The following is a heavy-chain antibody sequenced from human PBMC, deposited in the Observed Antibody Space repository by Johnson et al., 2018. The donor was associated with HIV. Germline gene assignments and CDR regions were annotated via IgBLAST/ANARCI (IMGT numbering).Heavy chain of an antibody. CDR3: ARDSGAHGNDAFDI. CDR1: GFTFHDYG. J-gene: IGHJ3*02. CDR2: ISYDGINK. V-gene: IGHV3-30*03. Sequence: QVLLVESGGGVVRPGGSLRLSCAASGFTFHDYGMTWVRQAPGKGLEWVTIISYDGINKYYADSVKGRFTISRDNSKNTLYLQMNSLRPEDTALYFCARDSGAHGNDAFDIWGQGTMVTISS. D-gene: IGHD1-26*01.